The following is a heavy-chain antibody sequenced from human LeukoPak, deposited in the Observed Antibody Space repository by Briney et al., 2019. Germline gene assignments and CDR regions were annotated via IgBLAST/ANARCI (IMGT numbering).Heavy chain of an antibody. V-gene: IGHV4-30-4*01. D-gene: IGHD3-10*01. CDR3: ARSMVRGVIIGWFDP. J-gene: IGHJ5*02. CDR2: IYYSGST. CDR1: GGSISSGDYY. Sequence: PSETLSLTCTVSGGSISSGDYYWSWIRQPPGKGLEWIGYIYYSGSTYYNPSLKSRVTISVDTSKNQFSLKLSSVTAADTAVYYCARSMVRGVIIGWFDPWGQGTLVTVSS.